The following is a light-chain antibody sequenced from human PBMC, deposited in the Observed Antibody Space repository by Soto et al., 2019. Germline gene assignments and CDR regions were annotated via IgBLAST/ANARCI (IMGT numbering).Light chain of an antibody. CDR3: QQYDNWPPWT. CDR1: QSVNSN. CDR2: GAS. V-gene: IGKV3-15*01. J-gene: IGKJ1*01. Sequence: IVMPQSPATLSVSPGERATLSCRASQSVNSNLAWYQQQPGQAPRPLIYGASSRATGVPARFSGSGSGTEFTLTISSLQSEDFAVYYCQQYDNWPPWTFGQGTKVDIK.